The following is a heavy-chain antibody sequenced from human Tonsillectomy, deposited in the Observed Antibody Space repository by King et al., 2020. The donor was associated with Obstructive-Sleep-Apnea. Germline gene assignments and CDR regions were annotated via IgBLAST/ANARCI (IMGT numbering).Heavy chain of an antibody. D-gene: IGHD6-19*01. J-gene: IGHJ4*02. Sequence: VQLVESGGGVVQPGRSLRLSCAASGFTFSSYAMHWVRQAPGKGLEWVAVISYDGSNKYYADSVKGRFTISRDNSKNTLYLQMNSLRAEDTAVYYCARDQKQWLVSGIDYWGQGTLVTVSS. CDR2: ISYDGSNK. CDR3: ARDQKQWLVSGIDY. V-gene: IGHV3-30-3*01. CDR1: GFTFSSYA.